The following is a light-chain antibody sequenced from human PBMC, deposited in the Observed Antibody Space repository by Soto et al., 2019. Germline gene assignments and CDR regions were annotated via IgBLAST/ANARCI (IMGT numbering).Light chain of an antibody. CDR2: GAS. Sequence: EIVLTQSPGTLSLSPGERVTLSCRASQSVSSSYLAWYQQKPGQAPRLLIYGASSRATGIPDRFSGSGSGTDFTLTISRLEPEEFAVYYCQQYGSSPAFGQGTKVEIK. V-gene: IGKV3-20*01. CDR1: QSVSSSY. J-gene: IGKJ1*01. CDR3: QQYGSSPA.